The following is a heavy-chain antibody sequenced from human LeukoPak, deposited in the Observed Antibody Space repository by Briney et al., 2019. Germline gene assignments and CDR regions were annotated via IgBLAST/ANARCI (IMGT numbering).Heavy chain of an antibody. J-gene: IGHJ4*02. Sequence: GASVKVSCKASGYTFTSYDINWVRQATGQGLEWVGWMNPNSGNTGYAQKFQGRVTMTEDTSSDTAYMELSSLRSEDTAVYYCATRNPSGWYRFDYWGQGTLVTVSS. D-gene: IGHD6-19*01. CDR2: MNPNSGNT. V-gene: IGHV1-8*02. CDR3: ATRNPSGWYRFDY. CDR1: GYTFTSYD.